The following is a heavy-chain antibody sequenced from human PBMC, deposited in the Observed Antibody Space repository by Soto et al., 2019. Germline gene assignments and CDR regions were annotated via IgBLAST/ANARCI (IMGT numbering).Heavy chain of an antibody. D-gene: IGHD3-10*01. CDR1: GFTFSSYA. CDR3: VKDTYYYGSGSYYYYGMDV. CDR2: ISGSGGST. J-gene: IGHJ6*02. Sequence: EVQLLESGGGLVQPGGSLRLSCAASGFTFSSYAMSWVRQAPGKGLEWVSAISGSGGSTYYADSVKGRFTISRDNSKNTLYLQMNSLRAEDTAVYYCVKDTYYYGSGSYYYYGMDVWGQGTTVTVSS. V-gene: IGHV3-23*01.